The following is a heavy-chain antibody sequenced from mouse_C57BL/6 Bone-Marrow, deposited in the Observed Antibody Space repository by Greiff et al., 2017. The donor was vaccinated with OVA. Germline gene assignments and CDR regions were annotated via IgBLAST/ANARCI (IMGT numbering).Heavy chain of an antibody. CDR1: GYTFTSYW. CDR2: IYPSDSET. CDR3: ARWGYYGSSRYFDV. J-gene: IGHJ1*03. Sequence: QVQLQQPGAELVRPGSSVKLSCKASGYTFTSYWMDWVKQRPGQGLEWIGNIYPSDSETHYNQKFKDKATLTVDKSSSTAYMQLSSLTSEDSAVYYCARWGYYGSSRYFDVCGTGTTVTVSS. V-gene: IGHV1-61*01. D-gene: IGHD1-1*01.